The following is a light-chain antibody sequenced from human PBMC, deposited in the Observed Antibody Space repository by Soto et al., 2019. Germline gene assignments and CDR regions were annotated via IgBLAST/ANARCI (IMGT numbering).Light chain of an antibody. Sequence: QSALTQPASVSGPPGQSITISCTGTSSDVGTFNLVSWYQQHPGKAPKLLIFEVSNRPSGVSIRFSGSKSGNTASLTISGLQAEDEADYYCSSYSGASASSASYVFATGTKVTVL. J-gene: IGLJ1*01. CDR2: EVS. CDR3: SSYSGASASSASYV. CDR1: SSDVGTFNL. V-gene: IGLV2-23*02.